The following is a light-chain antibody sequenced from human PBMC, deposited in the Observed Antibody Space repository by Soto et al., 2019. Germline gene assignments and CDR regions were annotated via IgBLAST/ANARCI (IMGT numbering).Light chain of an antibody. CDR1: SSDVGSYNP. Sequence: QSVLTQPASVSGSPGQSITISCTGTSSDVGSYNPVSWYQQHPGKAPKLMIYEVSKRPSGVSSRFSGSKSGNTASLTVSGLQAEDEADYYCCSYAGSFSLLVFGGGTKLTVL. V-gene: IGLV2-23*02. CDR3: CSYAGSFSLLV. J-gene: IGLJ2*01. CDR2: EVS.